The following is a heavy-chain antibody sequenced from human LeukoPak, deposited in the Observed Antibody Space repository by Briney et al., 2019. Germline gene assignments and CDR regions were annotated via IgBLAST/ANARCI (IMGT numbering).Heavy chain of an antibody. V-gene: IGHV1-46*01. Sequence: ASVKVSCTASGYTFTSYYMHWVRHAPGQGLEWMGIINPSGGSTSYAQKLQGRVTMTTDTSTSTAYMELRSLRSDDTAVYYCARDNMVRFDPWGQGTLVTVSS. J-gene: IGHJ5*02. CDR1: GYTFTSYY. CDR3: ARDNMVRFDP. D-gene: IGHD3-10*01. CDR2: INPSGGST.